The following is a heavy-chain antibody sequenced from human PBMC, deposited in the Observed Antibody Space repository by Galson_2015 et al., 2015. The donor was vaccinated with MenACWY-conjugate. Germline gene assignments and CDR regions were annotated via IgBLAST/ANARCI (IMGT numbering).Heavy chain of an antibody. D-gene: IGHD6-19*01. V-gene: IGHV3-15*01. Sequence: SLRLSCAASGFAFINAWMSWVRQAPGKGLEWVGRIKTKTEGGTTEYAAPVKGRFTISRDDSKNTLYLQMNSLRTEDTAVYYCTTDRPHRIAVAGLWDYWGQGTLVTVSS. CDR2: IKTKTEGGTT. J-gene: IGHJ4*02. CDR1: GFAFINAW. CDR3: TTDRPHRIAVAGLWDY.